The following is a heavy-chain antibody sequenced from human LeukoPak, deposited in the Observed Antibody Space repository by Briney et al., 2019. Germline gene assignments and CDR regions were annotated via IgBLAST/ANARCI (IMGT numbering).Heavy chain of an antibody. Sequence: PSETLSLTCTVSGGSMSPYHWGWIRQPPGKGLEWTGYIYYSGSTNYNPSLKSRVTISVDTSKNQFSLKLHSVTAADTAVYYCARPETTSMVPWFFDLWGRGILVTVSS. CDR1: GGSMSPYH. CDR3: ARPETTSMVPWFFDL. CDR2: IYYSGST. D-gene: IGHD5-18*01. J-gene: IGHJ2*01. V-gene: IGHV4-59*08.